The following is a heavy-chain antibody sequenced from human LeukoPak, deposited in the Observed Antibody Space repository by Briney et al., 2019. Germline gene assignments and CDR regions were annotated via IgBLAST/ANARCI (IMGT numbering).Heavy chain of an antibody. J-gene: IGHJ4*02. CDR3: AKEYCGGDCHDDYFDY. D-gene: IGHD2-21*02. Sequence: QPGRSLRLSCAASGFTFSSYDMHWVRQGPGKGLEWVAVTSYDGRKKYYAESVKGRFTISRDNPKNTLYLQMNSLRAEDTAVYYCAKEYCGGDCHDDYFDYWGQGTLVTVSS. CDR2: TSYDGRKK. V-gene: IGHV3-30*18. CDR1: GFTFSSYD.